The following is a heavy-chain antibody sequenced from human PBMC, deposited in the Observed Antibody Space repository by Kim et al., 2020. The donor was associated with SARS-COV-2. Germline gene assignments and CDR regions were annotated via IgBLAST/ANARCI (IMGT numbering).Heavy chain of an antibody. CDR2: GTA. V-gene: IGHV1-69*01. CDR3: ARDLGAFDI. J-gene: IGHJ3*02. D-gene: IGHD3-10*01. Sequence: GTANYAQKFQGRVTMTADEPTSTAYMELSSLRSEDTAVYYCARDLGAFDIWGQGTMVTVSS.